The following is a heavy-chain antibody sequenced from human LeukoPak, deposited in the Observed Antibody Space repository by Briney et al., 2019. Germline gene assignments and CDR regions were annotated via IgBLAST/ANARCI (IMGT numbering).Heavy chain of an antibody. CDR3: ARSNSGYERDY. CDR2: IYYSGST. Sequence: SGTPSLTCTVSGGSISSYYWSWIRQPPGKGLEWIGYIYYSGSTNYNPSLKSRVTISVDTSKNQFSLKLSSVTAADTAVYYCARSNSGYERDYWGQGTLVTVSS. V-gene: IGHV4-59*01. J-gene: IGHJ4*02. CDR1: GGSISSYY. D-gene: IGHD5-12*01.